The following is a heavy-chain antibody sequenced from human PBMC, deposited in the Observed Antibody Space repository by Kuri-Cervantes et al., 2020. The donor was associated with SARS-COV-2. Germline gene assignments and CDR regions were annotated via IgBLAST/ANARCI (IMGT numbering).Heavy chain of an antibody. CDR1: GGTFSSNA. CDR2: IIPIFGTA. CDR3: ARPVQLERHGFDY. D-gene: IGHD1-1*01. J-gene: IGHJ4*02. V-gene: IGHV1-69*05. Sequence: SVKVSCKASGGTFSSNAISWVRQAPGQGLEWMGGIIPIFGTANYAQKLQGRVTMTTDTSTSTAYMELRSLRSDDTAVYYCARPVQLERHGFDYWGQGTQVTVSS.